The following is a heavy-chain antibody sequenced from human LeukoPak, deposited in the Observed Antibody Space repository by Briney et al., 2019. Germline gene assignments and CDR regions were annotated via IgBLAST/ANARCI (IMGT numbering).Heavy chain of an antibody. D-gene: IGHD2-2*01. CDR2: IKEDGSEK. Sequence: GESLRLSCAASGFIFSSYWMSWVRQAPGKGLEWVANIKEDGSEKYYVDSVKGRFTISRDNAKNSLYLQTNSLRAEDTAVYYCARRALRYCSSTSCPAQYYGVDVCCKGPRSPSRQ. CDR3: ARRALRYCSSTSCPAQYYGVDV. CDR1: GFIFSSYW. J-gene: IGHJ6*01. V-gene: IGHV3-7*03.